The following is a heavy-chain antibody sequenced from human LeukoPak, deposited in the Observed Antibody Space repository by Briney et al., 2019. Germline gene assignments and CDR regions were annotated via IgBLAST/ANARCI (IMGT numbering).Heavy chain of an antibody. J-gene: IGHJ4*02. Sequence: GGSLRLSCAASGFTFDDYAMHWVRQAPGKGLEWVSGISWNSGSIGYADSVKGRFTISRDNAKNSLYLQMNSLRAEDTALYCCAKDYYDSSGYYYREGYFDYWGQGTLVTVTS. D-gene: IGHD3-22*01. CDR1: GFTFDDYA. V-gene: IGHV3-9*01. CDR3: AKDYYDSSGYYYREGYFDY. CDR2: ISWNSGSI.